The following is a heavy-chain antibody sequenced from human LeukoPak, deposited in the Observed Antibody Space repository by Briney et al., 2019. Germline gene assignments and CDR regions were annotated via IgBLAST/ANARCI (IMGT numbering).Heavy chain of an antibody. Sequence: SETLSLTCTVSGGSMSNYYWNWIRQPPGRGLEWIGYMFYTGSGKYNPSLKSRVTISVDTSKRQISLKLTSVTTADTAVYYCATNLPGYSYGYWVAWGQGTLVTVSS. CDR1: GGSMSNYY. V-gene: IGHV4-59*01. D-gene: IGHD5-18*01. CDR3: ATNLPGYSYGYWVA. J-gene: IGHJ5*02. CDR2: MFYTGSG.